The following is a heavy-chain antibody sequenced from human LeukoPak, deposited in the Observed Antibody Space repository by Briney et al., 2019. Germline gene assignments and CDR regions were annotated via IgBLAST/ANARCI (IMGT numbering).Heavy chain of an antibody. D-gene: IGHD3-16*01. CDR1: GFTFSSYW. CDR2: INHNGNVN. V-gene: IGHV3-7*03. J-gene: IGHJ6*02. CDR3: ARGGGLDV. Sequence: GGSLRLSCSASGFTFSSYWMNWARQAPGKGLEWVASINHNGNVNYYVDSVKGRFTISRDNAKNSLYLQMSNLRAEDTAVYFCARGGGLDVWGQGATVTVSS.